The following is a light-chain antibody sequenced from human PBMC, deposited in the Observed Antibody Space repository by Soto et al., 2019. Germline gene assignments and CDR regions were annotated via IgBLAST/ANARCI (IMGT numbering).Light chain of an antibody. V-gene: IGLV2-11*01. CDR3: CSYAGSSSYV. CDR2: DVS. J-gene: IGLJ1*01. CDR1: SSDVGGYNY. Sequence: QSALPQPRSVSGSPGQSVTITCTGTSSDVGGYNYVSWYQQHPGKAPKLMIYDVSKRPSGVPDRFSGSKSGNTASLTISGLQAEDEADYYCCSYAGSSSYVFGTGTKVTVL.